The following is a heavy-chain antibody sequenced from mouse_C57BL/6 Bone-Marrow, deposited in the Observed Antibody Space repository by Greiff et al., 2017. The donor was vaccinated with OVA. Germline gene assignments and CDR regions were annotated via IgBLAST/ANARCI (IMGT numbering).Heavy chain of an antibody. J-gene: IGHJ3*01. CDR2: IDPENGDT. V-gene: IGHV14-4*01. D-gene: IGHD1-1*01. CDR3: ALYDYDSSWFAY. CDR1: GYNFKDDY. Sequence: VQLQQSGAELVRPGASVKLSCTASGYNFKDDYMHWVKQRPEQGLEWIGWIDPENGDTEYASKFQGKATITADNSSNTAYMQLSSLTSEDPAVYYCALYDYDSSWFAYWGQGTLVTVSA.